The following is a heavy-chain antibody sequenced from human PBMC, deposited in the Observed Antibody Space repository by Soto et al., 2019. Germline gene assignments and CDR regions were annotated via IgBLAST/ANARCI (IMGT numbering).Heavy chain of an antibody. V-gene: IGHV1-2*04. D-gene: IGHD4-17*01. CDR2: INPNSGGT. Sequence: ASVKVSCKASGYTFTGYYMHWVRQAPGQGLEWMGWINPNSGGTNYAQKFQGWVTMTRDTSISTAYMELSRLRSDDTAVYYCARSYGDYPSSNYYYYYGMDVWGQGTTVTVS. J-gene: IGHJ6*02. CDR3: ARSYGDYPSSNYYYYYGMDV. CDR1: GYTFTGYY.